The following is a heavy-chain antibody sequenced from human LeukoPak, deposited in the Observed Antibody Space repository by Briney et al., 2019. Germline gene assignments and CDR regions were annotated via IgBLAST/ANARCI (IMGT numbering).Heavy chain of an antibody. CDR2: ISDGGKTK. Sequence: PGGSLRLSCAASGFTFSSSEMNWVRQAPGKGLEWVSYISDGGKTKYYADSVKGRFTISRDNAKNSLYLQMNSLRAEDTAVYYCARDYSGWSLDPWGQGTLVTVSS. CDR1: GFTFSSSE. V-gene: IGHV3-48*03. J-gene: IGHJ5*02. CDR3: ARDYSGWSLDP. D-gene: IGHD5-12*01.